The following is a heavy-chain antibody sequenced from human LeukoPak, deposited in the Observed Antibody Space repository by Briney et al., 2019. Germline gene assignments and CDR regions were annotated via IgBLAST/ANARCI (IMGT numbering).Heavy chain of an antibody. D-gene: IGHD3-9*01. CDR1: GFTFSNYN. CDR3: ARDDYYFDSHGGGTREFDT. Sequence: GGSLRLSCAASGFTFSNYNMNWVRQAPGKGLEWVSFIGRGGDTIYYADSVKVRLTISRDNAKSSLYLQMNSLRTEDTALYYCARDDYYFDSHGGGTREFDTWGQGTMVIVSS. CDR2: IGRGGDTI. V-gene: IGHV3-48*01. J-gene: IGHJ3*02.